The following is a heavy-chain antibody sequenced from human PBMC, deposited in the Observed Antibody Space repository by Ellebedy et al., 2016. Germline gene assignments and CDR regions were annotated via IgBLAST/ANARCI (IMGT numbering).Heavy chain of an antibody. V-gene: IGHV4-59*01. J-gene: IGHJ6*02. CDR1: GFTFSTYA. CDR2: IYYSGST. Sequence: ESLKISXAASGFTFSTYAMSWIRQPPGKGLEWIGYIYYSGSTNYNPSLKSRVTISVDTSKNQFSLKLSSVTAADTAVYYCARTTRYGMDVWGQGTTVTVSS. CDR3: ARTTRYGMDV. D-gene: IGHD2-15*01.